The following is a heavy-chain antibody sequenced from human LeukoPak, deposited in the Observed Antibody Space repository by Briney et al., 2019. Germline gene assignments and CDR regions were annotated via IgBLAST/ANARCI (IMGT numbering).Heavy chain of an antibody. D-gene: IGHD3-10*01. V-gene: IGHV1-46*01. CDR3: ATAGQINYYGSGSHGRFDY. CDR2: INPSGGST. Sequence: ASVKVSCKASGYTFTSYYMHWVRQAPGQGLEWMGIINPSGGSTSYAQKFQGRVTMTRDMSTSTVYMELSSLRSEDTAVYYCATAGQINYYGSGSHGRFDYWGQGTLVTVSS. J-gene: IGHJ4*02. CDR1: GYTFTSYY.